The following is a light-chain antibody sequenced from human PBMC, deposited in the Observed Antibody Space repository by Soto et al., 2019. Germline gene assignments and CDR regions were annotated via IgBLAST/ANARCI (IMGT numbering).Light chain of an antibody. J-gene: IGLJ2*01. CDR2: DVN. Sequence: QSALTQPASVSGSPGQSITISCAGTSSDVGGYNYVSWYQHHPGKAPQLLIYDVNMRPSGISDRFSGSRSGNTASLAISGLQAEDEADYYCTSYTPSSTVLFGGGTKLTVL. V-gene: IGLV2-14*03. CDR3: TSYTPSSTVL. CDR1: SSDVGGYNY.